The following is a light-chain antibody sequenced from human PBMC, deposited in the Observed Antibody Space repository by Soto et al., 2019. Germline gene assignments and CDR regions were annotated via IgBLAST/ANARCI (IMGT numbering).Light chain of an antibody. CDR2: SNN. V-gene: IGLV1-44*01. Sequence: QSVLTQPPSASGTPGQRVTISCSGSSSNIGSNTVNLYQQLPGTAPKLLIYSNNQRPSGVPDRFSGSKSGTSASLAISGLQSEDGPDYYCAAWDDSLNGPLFGGRTKLTVL. J-gene: IGLJ2*01. CDR3: AAWDDSLNGPL. CDR1: SSNIGSNT.